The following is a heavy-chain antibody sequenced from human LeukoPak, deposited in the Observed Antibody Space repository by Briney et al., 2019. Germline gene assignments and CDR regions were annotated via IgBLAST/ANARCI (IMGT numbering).Heavy chain of an antibody. CDR2: IRYDGSNK. CDR1: GFTFSSYG. CDR3: AKANYLSYYYYYMDV. D-gene: IGHD1-7*01. V-gene: IGHV3-30*02. J-gene: IGHJ6*03. Sequence: GGSLRLSCAASGFTFSSYGMHWVRQAPGKGLEWVAFIRYDGSNKYYADSVKGRFTISRDNSKNTLYLQMNSLRAEDTAVYYCAKANYLSYYYYYMDVWGKGTTVTVSS.